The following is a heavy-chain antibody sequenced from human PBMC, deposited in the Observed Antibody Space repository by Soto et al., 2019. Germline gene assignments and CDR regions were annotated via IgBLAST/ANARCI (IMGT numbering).Heavy chain of an antibody. CDR3: ARDFVPGTPYYHYGMDV. V-gene: IGHV3-11*04. Sequence: PGGSLRLSCAASGFTFSDYYMNWVRQSPGKRLEWVSSISSSSTIYYADSVKGRCTISRDNAKNSLYLQMNSLRAEDTAVYYCARDFVPGTPYYHYGMDVCGQGPPVTVSS. J-gene: IGHJ6*02. CDR1: GFTFSDYY. CDR2: ISSSSTI.